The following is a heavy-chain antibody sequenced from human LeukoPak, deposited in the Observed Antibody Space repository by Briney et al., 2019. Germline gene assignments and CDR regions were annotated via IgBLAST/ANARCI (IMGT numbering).Heavy chain of an antibody. CDR3: ARGEWELSDY. CDR2: LWYDGSNE. D-gene: IGHD1-26*01. Sequence: SGGSLRLSCVASGFTFRSYGMHWVRQAPGKGLEWLSLLWYDGSNEYYADSVKGRFTISRDNSKNTLYLQMNSLTAEDTAVYYCARGEWELSDYWGQGTLVTVSS. V-gene: IGHV3-30*02. CDR1: GFTFRSYG. J-gene: IGHJ4*02.